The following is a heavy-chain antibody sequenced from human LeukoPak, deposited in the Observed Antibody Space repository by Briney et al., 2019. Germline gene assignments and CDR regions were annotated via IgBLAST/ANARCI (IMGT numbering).Heavy chain of an antibody. J-gene: IGHJ3*02. V-gene: IGHV4-59*08. CDR2: IYYSGST. CDR3: ASSPAGTADFDI. D-gene: IGHD6-13*01. CDR1: GGSISRYY. Sequence: SETLSLTCTVSGGSISRYYWSWLRQPPGKGLEWIGYIYYSGSTKYNPSLKSRVSISVDTSKNQLSLKLSSVTAADTAVYYCASSPAGTADFDIWGQGTMVTVSS.